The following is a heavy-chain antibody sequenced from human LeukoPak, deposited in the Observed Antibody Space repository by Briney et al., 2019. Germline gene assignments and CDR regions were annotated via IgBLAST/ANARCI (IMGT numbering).Heavy chain of an antibody. D-gene: IGHD6-19*01. CDR3: ARGFWRSSGWYYY. CDR2: INSDGSST. V-gene: IGHV3-74*01. CDR1: GFTFSSYW. J-gene: IGHJ4*02. Sequence: GGSLRLSCAASGFTFSSYWMHWVRQAPGEGLVWVSRINSDGSSTSYADSVKGRFTISRDNAKNTLYLQMNSLRAEDTAVYYCARGFWRSSGWYYYWGQGTLVTVSS.